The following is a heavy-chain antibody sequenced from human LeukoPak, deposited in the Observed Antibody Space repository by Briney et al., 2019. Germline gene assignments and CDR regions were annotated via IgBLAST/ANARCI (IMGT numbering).Heavy chain of an antibody. Sequence: GASVKVSFTTSGYIFTSALIHWVRQAPGQGFEWMGKIHPSDGDTKYTQKFQDRVTMTRDSSTTTVYMEVRSLTSEDTAIYYCAKDLVTGWTWHHWGRGTPPTVSS. CDR2: IHPSDGDT. D-gene: IGHD3-9*01. J-gene: IGHJ5*02. CDR1: GYIFTSAL. V-gene: IGHV1-46*01. CDR3: AKDLVTGWTWHH.